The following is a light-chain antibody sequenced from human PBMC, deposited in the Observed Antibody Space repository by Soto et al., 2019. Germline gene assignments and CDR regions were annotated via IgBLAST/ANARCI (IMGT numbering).Light chain of an antibody. CDR3: QQYGTSPLT. CDR1: QSVSSSY. V-gene: IGKV3-20*01. J-gene: IGKJ4*01. Sequence: EIVLTQSPGTLSLSPGERATLSCRASQSVSSSYLAWYQQKPGQAPRLLIYGASSRATGIPDRFSGSGSGTDFTLTISRLETEDVAVYCCQQYGTSPLTLGVGTKIQIK. CDR2: GAS.